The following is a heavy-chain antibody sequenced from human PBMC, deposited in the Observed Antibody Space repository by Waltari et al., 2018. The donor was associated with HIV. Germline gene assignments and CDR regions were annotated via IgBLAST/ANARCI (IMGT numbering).Heavy chain of an antibody. CDR3: ARKERVYDAFDI. CDR1: GGSFSAYY. V-gene: IGHV4-34*01. CDR2: IDQSGST. J-gene: IGHJ3*02. Sequence: QVQLQQWGAGLLKPSETLSLTCAVYGGSFSAYYWTWIRQPPGKGLGWIGEIDQSGSTNYNPSLERRVTISVDTSKNQFSLKVNSVTAADTALYYCARKERVYDAFDIWGQGTMVIVSS. D-gene: IGHD1-26*01.